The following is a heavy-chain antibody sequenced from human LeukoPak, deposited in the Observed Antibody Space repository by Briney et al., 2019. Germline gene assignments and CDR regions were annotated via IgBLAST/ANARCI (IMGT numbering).Heavy chain of an antibody. D-gene: IGHD1-26*01. J-gene: IGHJ4*02. CDR3: ARDGRLVGLGAPDY. CDR1: GYTFTSYG. CDR2: ISAYNGST. Sequence: ASVKVSCKASGYTFTSYGISWVRQAPGQGLEWMGWISAYNGSTNYAQKLQGRVTMTTDTSTSTAYMELRSLRSDDTAVYYCARDGRLVGLGAPDYWGQGTLVTVSS. V-gene: IGHV1-18*01.